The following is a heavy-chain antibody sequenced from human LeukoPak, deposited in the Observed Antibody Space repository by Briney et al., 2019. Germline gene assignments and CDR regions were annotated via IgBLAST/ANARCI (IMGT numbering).Heavy chain of an antibody. CDR2: INHSGST. CDR3: ARGARYSRALYCYYYMDV. CDR1: GGSFSGYY. J-gene: IGHJ6*03. D-gene: IGHD6-13*01. Sequence: SETLSLTCAVYGGSFSGYYWSWIRQPPGKGLELIGEINHSGSTNYNPSLKSRVTISVDTSKNQFSLKLSSVTAADTAVYYCARGARYSRALYCYYYMDVWGKGTTVTVSS. V-gene: IGHV4-34*01.